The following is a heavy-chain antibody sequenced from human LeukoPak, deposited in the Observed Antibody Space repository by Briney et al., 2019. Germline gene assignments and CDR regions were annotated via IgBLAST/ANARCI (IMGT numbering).Heavy chain of an antibody. CDR2: ISSSSSTI. D-gene: IGHD6-19*01. CDR3: ARGIRSSGWSY. J-gene: IGHJ4*02. CDR1: GFTFSSYS. V-gene: IGHV3-48*01. Sequence: GGSLRLSCAASGFTFSSYSMNWVRQAPGKGLEWVSYISSSSSTIYYADSVKGRFTISRDNAKNSLYLQMNSLRAEDTAVYYCARGIRSSGWSYWGQGTLVTVSS.